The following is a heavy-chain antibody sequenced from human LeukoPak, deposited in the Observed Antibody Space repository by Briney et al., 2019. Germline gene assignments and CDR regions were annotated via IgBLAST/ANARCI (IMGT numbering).Heavy chain of an antibody. CDR3: AKVPSSHYYGSGDPDAFDI. Sequence: PGGSLRLSCAASGFTFSSYSMNWVRQAPGKGLEWVSSISSSSSYIYYADSVKGRFTISRDNAKNSLYLQMNSLRAEDTAVYYCAKVPSSHYYGSGDPDAFDIWGQGTMVTVSS. D-gene: IGHD3-10*01. CDR2: ISSSSSYI. CDR1: GFTFSSYS. J-gene: IGHJ3*02. V-gene: IGHV3-21*01.